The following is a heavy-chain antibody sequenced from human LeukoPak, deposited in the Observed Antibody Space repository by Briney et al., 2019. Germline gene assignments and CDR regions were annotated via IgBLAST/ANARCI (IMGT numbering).Heavy chain of an antibody. CDR1: GFTFSSYG. Sequence: QSGGSLRLSCAASGFTFSSYGMHWVRQAPGKGLEWVAVISYDGSNKYYADSVKGRFTISRDNSKNTLYLQMNSLRAEDTAVYYCAKDRGCSSTSCFYYYYYGMDVWGQGTTVTVSS. V-gene: IGHV3-30*18. D-gene: IGHD2-2*01. CDR2: ISYDGSNK. CDR3: AKDRGCSSTSCFYYYYYGMDV. J-gene: IGHJ6*02.